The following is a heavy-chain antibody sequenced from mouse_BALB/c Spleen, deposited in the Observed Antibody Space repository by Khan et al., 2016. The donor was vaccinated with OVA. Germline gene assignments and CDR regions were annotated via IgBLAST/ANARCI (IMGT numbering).Heavy chain of an antibody. CDR3: ARRNYFGYTFAY. D-gene: IGHD1-2*01. Sequence: VQLQESGTELARPGASVNLSCKASGYTFTALYINWVKQRSGQGLEWIGEISPGSGDTYYNEKFKGKATLSADKSSCTAYMQLSSLTSEASAVYFCARRNYFGYTFAYWGQGTLVTVST. CDR1: GYTFTALY. V-gene: IGHV1-77*01. CDR2: ISPGSGDT. J-gene: IGHJ3*01.